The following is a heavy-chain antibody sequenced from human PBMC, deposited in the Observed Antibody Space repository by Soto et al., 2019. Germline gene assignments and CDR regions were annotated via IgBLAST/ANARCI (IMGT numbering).Heavy chain of an antibody. CDR1: NGSVSSPLSY. D-gene: IGHD4-17*01. V-gene: IGHV4-39*01. CDR3: VRQPYGAYRYCFDK. Sequence: SETLSLTCSVSNGSVSSPLSYWGWIRQPPGKRPEWIGVIYFSGITSYNPSLKSRVTISVDTSRNQFSLELSSVTAADTAVYYCVRQPYGAYRYCFDKWGQGTQVTVSS. CDR2: IYFSGIT. J-gene: IGHJ4*02.